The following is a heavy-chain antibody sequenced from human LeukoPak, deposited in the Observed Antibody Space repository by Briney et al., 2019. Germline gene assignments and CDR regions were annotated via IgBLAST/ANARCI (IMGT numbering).Heavy chain of an antibody. D-gene: IGHD3-22*01. V-gene: IGHV1-2*02. J-gene: IGHJ3*02. CDR2: INPNSGGT. CDR3: ALGGYYYDSSGNAFDI. CDR1: GYTFTGYY. Sequence: GASVKVSCKASGYTFTGYYMHWVRQATGQGLEWMGWINPNSGGTNYAQKFQGRVTMTRDTSISTAYMELSRLRSDDTAVYYCALGGYYYDSSGNAFDIWGQGTMVTVSS.